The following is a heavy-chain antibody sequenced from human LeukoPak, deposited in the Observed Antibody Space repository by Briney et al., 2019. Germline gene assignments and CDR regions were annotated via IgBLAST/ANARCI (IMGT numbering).Heavy chain of an antibody. Sequence: ASVKVSCKASGYTFTGYGISWVRQAPGQGLEWMGWISAYNGNTNYAQKLQGRVTMTTDTSTSTAYMELRSLRSDDTAVYYCARDRQAGATYYYYYYGMDVWGQGTTVTVSS. D-gene: IGHD1-26*01. CDR3: ARDRQAGATYYYYYYGMDV. J-gene: IGHJ6*02. CDR1: GYTFTGYG. V-gene: IGHV1-18*01. CDR2: ISAYNGNT.